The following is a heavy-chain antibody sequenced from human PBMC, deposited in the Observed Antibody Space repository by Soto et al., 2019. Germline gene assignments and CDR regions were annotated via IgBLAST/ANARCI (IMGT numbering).Heavy chain of an antibody. D-gene: IGHD3-16*01. CDR2: ISYDGSNK. Sequence: WVRQAPGKGLEWVAVISYDGSNKYYADSVKGRFTISRDNSKNTLYLQMKSLRAEDTAVYYSAKELLYDFVFQAEDGIRDL. J-gene: IGHJ2*01. V-gene: IGHV3-30*18. CDR3: AKELLYDFVFQAEDGIRDL.